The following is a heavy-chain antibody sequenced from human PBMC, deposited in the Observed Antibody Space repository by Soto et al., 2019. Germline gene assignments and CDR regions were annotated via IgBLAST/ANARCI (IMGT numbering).Heavy chain of an antibody. CDR1: GFTFDDYG. V-gene: IGHV3-20*04. D-gene: IGHD3-22*01. CDR2: INWNGGST. Sequence: EVQLVESGGGVVRPGGSLRLSCAASGFTFDDYGMSWVRQAPGKGLEWVSGINWNGGSTGYADSVKGRFTISRDNDKNSLYLQMNSRRAEDTALYYCARGGVGTMIVGGDLLDYWGQGTLVTVSS. J-gene: IGHJ4*02. CDR3: ARGGVGTMIVGGDLLDY.